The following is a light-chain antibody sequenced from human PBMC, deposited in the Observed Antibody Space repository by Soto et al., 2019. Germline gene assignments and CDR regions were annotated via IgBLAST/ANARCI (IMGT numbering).Light chain of an antibody. CDR2: DAS. J-gene: IGKJ3*01. CDR3: LQYDNVQFN. V-gene: IGKV1-33*01. Sequence: DIQTTQSPSSLSASVGDRVTITCQASQDINNYLNWFQQKLGKAPKLLIYDASTLETGVPTRFSGSKSGTDFTFTISSLQPEDIETYFCLQYDNVQFNFGTGTKVDIX. CDR1: QDINNY.